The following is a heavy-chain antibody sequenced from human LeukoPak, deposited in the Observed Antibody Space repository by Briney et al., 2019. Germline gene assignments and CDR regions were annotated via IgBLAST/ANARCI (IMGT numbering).Heavy chain of an antibody. CDR2: IRYDGSNK. CDR1: GFTFSSYG. CDR3: ARGNYDFWSGSTHFDY. V-gene: IGHV3-30*02. D-gene: IGHD3-3*01. J-gene: IGHJ4*02. Sequence: GGSLRLSCAASGFTFSSYGMHWVRQAPGKGLEWVAFIRYDGSNKYYADSVKGRFTISRDNSKNTLYLQMNSLRAEDTAVYYCARGNYDFWSGSTHFDYWGQGTLVTVSS.